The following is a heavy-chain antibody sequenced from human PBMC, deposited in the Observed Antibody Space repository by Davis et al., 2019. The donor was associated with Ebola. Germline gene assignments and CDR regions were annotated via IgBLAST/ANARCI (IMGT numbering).Heavy chain of an antibody. CDR1: GFTFSSYA. V-gene: IGHV3-23*01. CDR3: ARVGITMVRGVIITLDWFDP. CDR2: ISGSGGST. D-gene: IGHD3-10*01. Sequence: PGGSLRLSCAASGFTFSSYAMSWVRQAPGKGLEWVSAISGSGGSTYYADSVKGRFTISRDNSRNTLYLQMNSLRAEDTAVYYCARVGITMVRGVIITLDWFDPWGQGTLVTVSS. J-gene: IGHJ5*02.